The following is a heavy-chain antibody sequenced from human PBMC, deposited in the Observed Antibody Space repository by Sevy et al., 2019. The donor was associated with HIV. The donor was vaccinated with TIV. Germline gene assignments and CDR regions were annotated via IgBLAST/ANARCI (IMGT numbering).Heavy chain of an antibody. V-gene: IGHV3-23*01. Sequence: GGSLRLSCAASGFTFSIYAMSWVRQAPGKGLEWVSVISITGGSTYYADSVKGRFTISRDNSKNTLYLQMNSLRAEDTAVYYCAREGYGLGYWGQGTLVTVSS. CDR3: AREGYGLGY. D-gene: IGHD5-18*01. J-gene: IGHJ4*02. CDR2: ISITGGST. CDR1: GFTFSIYA.